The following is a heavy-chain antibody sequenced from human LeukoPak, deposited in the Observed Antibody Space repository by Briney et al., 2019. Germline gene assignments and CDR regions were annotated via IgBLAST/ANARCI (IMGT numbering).Heavy chain of an antibody. CDR1: GFTFSSYG. Sequence: GRSLRLSCAASGFTFSSYGMHWVRQAPGKGLEWVAVISYDGSNKYYADSVKGRFTISRDNSKNTLYLQMNSLRAEDTAVYYCARDSGGMVATDYFDYWGQGTLVTVSS. J-gene: IGHJ4*02. V-gene: IGHV3-30*03. D-gene: IGHD5-12*01. CDR2: ISYDGSNK. CDR3: ARDSGGMVATDYFDY.